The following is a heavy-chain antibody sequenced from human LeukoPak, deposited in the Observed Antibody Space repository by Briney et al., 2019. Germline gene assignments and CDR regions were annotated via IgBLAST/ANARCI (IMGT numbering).Heavy chain of an antibody. D-gene: IGHD6-19*01. V-gene: IGHV4-39*07. CDR3: ARECVAPRAVAGSRVNQRHRLGDWFDP. Sequence: SETLSLTCTVSGGSISSSSYYWGWIRQPPGKGLEWIGSIYYSGSTYYNPSLKSRVTISVDTSKNQFSLRLSSVTAADTAVYYCARECVAPRAVAGSRVNQRHRLGDWFDPWGQGTLVTVSS. J-gene: IGHJ5*02. CDR1: GGSISSSSYY. CDR2: IYYSGST.